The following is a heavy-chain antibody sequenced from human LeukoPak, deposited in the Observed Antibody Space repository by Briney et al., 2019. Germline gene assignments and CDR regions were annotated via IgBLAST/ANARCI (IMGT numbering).Heavy chain of an antibody. CDR1: GFTFSSYA. CDR2: ISGSGGSP. V-gene: IGHV3-23*01. Sequence: GGSLRLSCVASGFTFSSYAMSGVRQAPGKGLEWVSAISGSGGSPYYADSVKGRFTISRDNSKNTLYLQMNSLRAEDTAVYYCAKDGDRWLSNFDYWGQGTLVTVSS. CDR3: AKDGDRWLSNFDY. J-gene: IGHJ4*02. D-gene: IGHD3-22*01.